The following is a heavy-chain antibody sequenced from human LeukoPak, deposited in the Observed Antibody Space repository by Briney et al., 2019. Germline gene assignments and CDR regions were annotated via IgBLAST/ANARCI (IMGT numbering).Heavy chain of an antibody. CDR2: INPNTGGT. CDR1: GYTFTADY. Sequence: ASLTLSYQASGYTFTADYMHWVRQAPGQGLEWMGWINPNTGGTNYAQKFRGRVTMTRDTSITTVNMELSSLRSDDTAVYFCAKESSPGIDAFDIWGPGTVVTVSS. CDR3: AKESSPGIDAFDI. V-gene: IGHV1-2*02. J-gene: IGHJ3*02.